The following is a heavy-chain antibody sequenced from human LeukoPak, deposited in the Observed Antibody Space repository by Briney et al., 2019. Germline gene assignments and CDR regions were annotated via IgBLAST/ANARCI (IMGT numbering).Heavy chain of an antibody. J-gene: IGHJ4*02. CDR3: ASAVAGLVDY. CDR2: IYHSGGT. Sequence: SETLSLTCTVSGYSISSGYYWGWIRQPPGKGLEWIGSIYHSGGTYYNPSLKSRVTISVDTSKNQFSLKLSSVTAADTAVYYCASAVAGLVDYWGQGTLVTVSS. V-gene: IGHV4-38-2*02. D-gene: IGHD6-19*01. CDR1: GYSISSGYY.